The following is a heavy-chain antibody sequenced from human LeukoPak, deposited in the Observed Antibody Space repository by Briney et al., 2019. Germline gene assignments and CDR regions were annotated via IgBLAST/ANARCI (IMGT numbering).Heavy chain of an antibody. J-gene: IGHJ4*02. CDR2: INHSGST. V-gene: IGHV4-34*01. Sequence: SETLSLTCAVYGGSFSGYYWSWIRQPPGKGLEWIGEINHSGSTNYNPSLKSRVTISVDTSKNQFSLKLSSVTAADTAVYYCARAGLQQLVPDYWGQGTLVTVSS. CDR1: GGSFSGYY. CDR3: ARAGLQQLVPDY. D-gene: IGHD6-13*01.